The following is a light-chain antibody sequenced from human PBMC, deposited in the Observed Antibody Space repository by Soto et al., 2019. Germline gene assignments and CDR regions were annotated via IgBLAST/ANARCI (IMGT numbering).Light chain of an antibody. CDR3: QKYNSAPWT. Sequence: DIQMTQSPSSLSASVGDRVTITCRASQGISNYLAWYQQKPGRVPKLLIYAASTLQSGVPSRFSGSGSGTNFTLTISSLQPEDVGTYYCQKYNSAPWTFGQGTKVEIK. V-gene: IGKV1-27*01. J-gene: IGKJ1*01. CDR2: AAS. CDR1: QGISNY.